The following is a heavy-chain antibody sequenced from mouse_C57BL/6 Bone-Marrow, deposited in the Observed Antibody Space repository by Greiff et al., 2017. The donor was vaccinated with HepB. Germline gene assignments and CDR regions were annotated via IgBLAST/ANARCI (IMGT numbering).Heavy chain of an antibody. CDR2: ISYDGSN. J-gene: IGHJ2*01. CDR3: ARDTGY. CDR1: GYSITSGYY. V-gene: IGHV3-6*01. Sequence: EVQVVESGPGLVKPSQSLSLTCSVTGYSITSGYYWNWIRQFPGNKLEWMGYISYDGSNNYNPSLKNRISITRDTSKNQFFLKLNSVTTEDTATYYCARDTGYWGQGTTLTVSS.